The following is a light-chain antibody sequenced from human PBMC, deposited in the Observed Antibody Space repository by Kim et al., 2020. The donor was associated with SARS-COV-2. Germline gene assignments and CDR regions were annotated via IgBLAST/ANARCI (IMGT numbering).Light chain of an antibody. J-gene: IGLJ2*01. V-gene: IGLV2-23*02. CDR2: EVT. CDR3: SSYASNSIF. Sequence: QLVLTQPASVSGSPGQSITISCTGTSSDVGNYNLVSWYQQHPGKAPKRLIYEVTKRPSGISNRFSGSKSGNTASLTISGLQAEDEADYYCSSYASNSIFFGGGTQLTVL. CDR1: SSDVGNYNL.